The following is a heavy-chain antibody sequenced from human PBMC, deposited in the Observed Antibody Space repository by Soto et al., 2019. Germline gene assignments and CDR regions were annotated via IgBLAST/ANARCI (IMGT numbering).Heavy chain of an antibody. J-gene: IGHJ3*02. CDR3: ARVFTYDSSGDDAFDI. D-gene: IGHD3-22*01. Sequence: GGSLRLSCAASGFTFSSYGMHWVRQAPGKGLEWVAVIWYDGSNKYYAESVKGRFTISRDNSKNTLYLQMNSLRAEDTAVYYCARVFTYDSSGDDAFDIWGQGTMVTVSS. V-gene: IGHV3-33*01. CDR2: IWYDGSNK. CDR1: GFTFSSYG.